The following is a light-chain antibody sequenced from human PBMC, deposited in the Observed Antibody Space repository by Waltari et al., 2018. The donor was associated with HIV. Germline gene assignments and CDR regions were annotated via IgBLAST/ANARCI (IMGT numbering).Light chain of an antibody. CDR2: QDT. Sequence: SYELTQPPSVSVSSGQTASVTCSGVKLGHKSVSWYQQRSAQAPRLVIYQDTHPPSGIPERFSGSTSENTATLTINETQPLDEAEYSCQAWDGGTIVFGGGTKLNVL. CDR3: QAWDGGTIV. CDR1: KLGHKS. J-gene: IGLJ3*02. V-gene: IGLV3-1*01.